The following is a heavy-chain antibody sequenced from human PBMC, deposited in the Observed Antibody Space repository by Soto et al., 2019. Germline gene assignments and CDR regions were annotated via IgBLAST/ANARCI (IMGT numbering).Heavy chain of an antibody. CDR1: GYTFTSYG. V-gene: IGHV1-18*01. CDR2: ISAYNGNT. CDR3: ARLRGVGYSGLLGCYYCGMDV. Sequence: ASVKVSCKASGYTFTSYGISWVRQAPGQGLEWMGWISAYNGNTNYAQKLQGRVTMTTDTSTSTAYMELRSLRSDDTAVYYCARLRGVGYSGLLGCYYCGMDVWGQGTTVTVSS. D-gene: IGHD5-12*01. J-gene: IGHJ6*02.